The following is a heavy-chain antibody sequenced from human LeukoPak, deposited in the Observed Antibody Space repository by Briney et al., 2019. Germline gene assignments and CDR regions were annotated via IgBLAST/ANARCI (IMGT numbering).Heavy chain of an antibody. CDR2: INPNSGGT. CDR1: GYTFTGYY. D-gene: IGHD6-13*01. J-gene: IGHJ2*01. Sequence: ASVKVSCKTSGYTFTGYYMHWVRQAPGQGLEWMGWINPNSGGTKYAQKFQGRVTMTRDTSLSTAYMELSRLTSDDTAVYYCARGNSSWIVWYFDRWGRGTQVTVSS. V-gene: IGHV1-2*02. CDR3: ARGNSSWIVWYFDR.